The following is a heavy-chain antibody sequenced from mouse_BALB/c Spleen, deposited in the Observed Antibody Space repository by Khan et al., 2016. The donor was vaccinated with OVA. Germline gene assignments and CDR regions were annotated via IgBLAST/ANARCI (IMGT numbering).Heavy chain of an antibody. Sequence: QVQLKESGPGLVAPSQSLSITCTVYGYSLTRYGVHWVRQPPGKGLEWLGLIWAGESTNYNSALMSRLSISKDNSKSQVFLKMNSLQTDDTAMYYCARLEDIWGQGTTLTVSS. CDR1: GYSLTRYG. CDR2: IWAGEST. V-gene: IGHV2-9*02. D-gene: IGHD1-3*01. J-gene: IGHJ2*01. CDR3: ARLEDI.